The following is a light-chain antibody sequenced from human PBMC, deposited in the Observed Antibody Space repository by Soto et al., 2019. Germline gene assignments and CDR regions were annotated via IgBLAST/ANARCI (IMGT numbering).Light chain of an antibody. CDR2: DVS. V-gene: IGLV2-11*01. J-gene: IGLJ1*01. Sequence: QSVLTQPRSVSGSPGQSVTISCTGTSSDVGGYNYVSWYQQHPGKAPKLMIYDVSKRPSGVPDRFSGSKSGNTASLTISGLQAEDEADRYCCSYAGSYSLYVFGTGTKVTV. CDR3: CSYAGSYSLYV. CDR1: SSDVGGYNY.